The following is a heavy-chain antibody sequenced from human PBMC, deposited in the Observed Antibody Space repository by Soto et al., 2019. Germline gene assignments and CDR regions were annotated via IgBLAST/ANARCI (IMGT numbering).Heavy chain of an antibody. CDR2: INPASGGT. J-gene: IGHJ4*02. CDR3: AKSLPPNSAPDS. CDR1: GYTFTGYY. V-gene: IGHV1-2*02. Sequence: ASVKVSCKASGYTFTGYYMHWVRLAPGQGPEWMGWINPASGGTNFAQRFQGRVTMTRDKTTRTAYMELSSLRFDDTAVYFCAKSLPPNSAPDSWGQGTLVTVSS. D-gene: IGHD7-27*01.